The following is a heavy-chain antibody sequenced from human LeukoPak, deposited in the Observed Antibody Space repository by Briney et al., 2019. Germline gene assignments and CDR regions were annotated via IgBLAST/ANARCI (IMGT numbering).Heavy chain of an antibody. CDR3: AREIVATIGGAFDI. V-gene: IGHV1-2*06. Sequence: GASVKVSCKASGYTFSDYYLHWVRQAPGHGLEWMGRINPHSGGTHYAQKFQGRVTMTRDTSISTAYMELSSLRSDDTAVYFCAREIVATIGGAFDIWGQGTMVTVSS. CDR1: GYTFSDYY. D-gene: IGHD5-12*01. CDR2: INPHSGGT. J-gene: IGHJ3*02.